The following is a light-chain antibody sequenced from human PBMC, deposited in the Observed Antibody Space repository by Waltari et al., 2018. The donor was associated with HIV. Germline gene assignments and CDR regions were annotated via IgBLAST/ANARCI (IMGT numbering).Light chain of an antibody. V-gene: IGKV3-11*01. J-gene: IGKJ3*01. CDR1: QSVNNY. CDR3: QQRAYWPIT. CDR2: DAS. Sequence: EGVLPQPPASRSLSTGEGSTLSCRASQSVNNYLAWYQQKPGQAPRLLIYDASNRATGIPARFSGSGSGTDFTLTISSLESEDFAVYYCQQRAYWPITFGPGTKVDI.